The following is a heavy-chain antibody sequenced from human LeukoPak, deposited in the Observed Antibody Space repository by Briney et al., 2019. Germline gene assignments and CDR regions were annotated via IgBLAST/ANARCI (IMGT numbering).Heavy chain of an antibody. CDR3: AKDEWDLLGGFDY. CDR1: GFTFSSYV. V-gene: IGHV3-23*01. CDR2: ISDSGGST. J-gene: IGHJ4*02. Sequence: PGGSLRLSCAASGFTFSSYVMNWVRQAPGKGLEWVSAISDSGGSTYYADSVKGRFTISRDNSNNTLYLQMNSPRAEDTAVHYCAKDEWDLLGGFDYWGQGTLVTVSS. D-gene: IGHD1-26*01.